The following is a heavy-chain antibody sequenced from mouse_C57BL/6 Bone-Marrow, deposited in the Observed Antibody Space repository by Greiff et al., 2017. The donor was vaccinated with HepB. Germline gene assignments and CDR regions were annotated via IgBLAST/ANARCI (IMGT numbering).Heavy chain of an antibody. V-gene: IGHV5-6*01. CDR1: GFTLSSYG. J-gene: IGHJ3*01. Sequence: EVNLVESGGDLVKPGGSLKLSCAASGFTLSSYGMSWVRQTPDKRLEWVATISSGGSYTYYPDSVKGRFTISRDNAKNTLYLQMSSLKSEDTAMYYCARQYYDYSWFAYWGQGTLVTVSA. D-gene: IGHD2-4*01. CDR3: ARQYYDYSWFAY. CDR2: ISSGGSYT.